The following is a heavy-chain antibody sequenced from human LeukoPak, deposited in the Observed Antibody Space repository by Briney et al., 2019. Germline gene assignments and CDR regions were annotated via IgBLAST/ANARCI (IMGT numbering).Heavy chain of an antibody. V-gene: IGHV1-18*01. CDR1: GYTFTSYG. J-gene: IGHJ4*02. CDR2: ISAYNGNT. D-gene: IGHD2-15*01. CDR3: ARDRCSGGSCYQVTGGY. Sequence: ASVKVSCKASGYTFTSYGISWVRQAPGQGLEWMGWISAYNGNTNYAQKLQGRVTMTTDTSTSTAYIELRSLRSDDTAVYYCARDRCSGGSCYQVTGGYWGQGTLVTVSS.